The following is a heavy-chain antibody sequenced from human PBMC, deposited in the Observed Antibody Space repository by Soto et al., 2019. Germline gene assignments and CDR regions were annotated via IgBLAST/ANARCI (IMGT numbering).Heavy chain of an antibody. CDR2: ISDSGDTS. D-gene: IGHD7-27*01. Sequence: EVQLVESGGGLIQPGGSLRLSCAASGFTVNANYMTWVRQAPGKGLEWVSVISDSGDTSYYADSVKGRFTISRDNSKNTLYLHMSSLRAEDTAVYYCAKWGNDWGYYYYGMNVWGQGTTVTVSS. J-gene: IGHJ6*02. CDR3: AKWGNDWGYYYYGMNV. CDR1: GFTVNANY. V-gene: IGHV3-53*01.